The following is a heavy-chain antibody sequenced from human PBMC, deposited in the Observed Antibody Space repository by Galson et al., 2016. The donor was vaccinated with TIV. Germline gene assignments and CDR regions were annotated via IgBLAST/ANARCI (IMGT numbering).Heavy chain of an antibody. CDR2: ITAHSGNT. V-gene: IGHV1-18*01. CDR1: GYTFSNYG. J-gene: IGHJ5*02. Sequence: SVKVSCKASGYTFSNYGITWVRQAPGQGLEWMGWITAHSGNTNYAQKLQGRVTMTTDTSTNTAYMELRSLRSDDTAVYYCARVGQWWRRVLDPWGQGTLVSVSS. CDR3: ARVGQWWRRVLDP. D-gene: IGHD2-21*02.